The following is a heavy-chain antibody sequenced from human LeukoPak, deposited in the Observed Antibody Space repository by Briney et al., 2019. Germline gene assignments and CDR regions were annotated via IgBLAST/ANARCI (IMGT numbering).Heavy chain of an antibody. CDR1: GGSISSSSYY. CDR2: IYYSGST. Sequence: SETLSLTCTVSGGSISSSSYYWGWIRQPPGKGLESIGSIYYSGSTYYNPSLKSRVTISVDTSKNQFSLKLSSVTAADTAVYYCARGLRPTSRATVISFDYWGQGTLVTVSS. D-gene: IGHD4-17*01. J-gene: IGHJ4*02. V-gene: IGHV4-39*07. CDR3: ARGLRPTSRATVISFDY.